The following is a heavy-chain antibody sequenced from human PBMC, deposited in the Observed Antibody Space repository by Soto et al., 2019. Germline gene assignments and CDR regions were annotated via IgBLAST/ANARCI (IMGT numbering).Heavy chain of an antibody. V-gene: IGHV4-39*01. CDR1: GGSISSSSYY. CDR2: IYYSGST. J-gene: IGHJ6*02. CDR3: ARPHYSDS. Sequence: RSLPCTVSGGSISSSSYYWGWIRQPPGKGLEWIGSIYYSGSTYYNPSLKSRVTISVDTSKNQFSLRLSSVTAADTAVYYCARPHYSDSWGQGTTVTVSS. D-gene: IGHD3-22*01.